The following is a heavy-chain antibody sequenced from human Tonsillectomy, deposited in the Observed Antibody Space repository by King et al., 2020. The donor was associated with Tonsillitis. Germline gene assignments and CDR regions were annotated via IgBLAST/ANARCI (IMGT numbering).Heavy chain of an antibody. CDR2: ISSSSSTI. D-gene: IGHD1-7*01. Sequence: VQLVESGGGLVQPGGSLRLSCAASGFTFSSYSMNWVRQAPGKGREWVSYISSSSSTIYYADSVKGRFTISRDNAKNSLYLQMNSLRAEDTAVYYCARSRAGTTRWFDPWGQGTLVTVSS. J-gene: IGHJ5*02. V-gene: IGHV3-48*01. CDR1: GFTFSSYS. CDR3: ARSRAGTTRWFDP.